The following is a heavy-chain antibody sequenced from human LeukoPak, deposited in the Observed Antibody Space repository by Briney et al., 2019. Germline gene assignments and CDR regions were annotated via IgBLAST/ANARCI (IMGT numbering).Heavy chain of an antibody. Sequence: GGSLRLSCAASGFTFSRYAMSWVRQAPGKGLEWVSGLSGSGTSTYYADSVKGRFTISRDNSKNTLFLQMNSLGVEDTAVYHCAGGRGYLIDYWGQGTLVTVSS. CDR3: AGGRGYLIDY. D-gene: IGHD3-10*01. V-gene: IGHV3-23*01. CDR2: LSGSGTST. CDR1: GFTFSRYA. J-gene: IGHJ4*02.